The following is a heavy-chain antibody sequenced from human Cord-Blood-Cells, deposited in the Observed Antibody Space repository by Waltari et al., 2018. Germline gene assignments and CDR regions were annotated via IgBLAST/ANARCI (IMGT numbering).Heavy chain of an antibody. Sequence: QVQLHQWGAGLLKPSETLSLTCAVYGGSFSGYYWSWIRQPPGKGLEWIGEINHSGSTNYNPSLKSRVTISVDTSKNQFSLKLSSVTAADTAVYYCARVPIWYLAAAGDYWGQGTLVTVSS. V-gene: IGHV4-34*01. J-gene: IGHJ4*02. D-gene: IGHD6-13*01. CDR3: ARVPIWYLAAAGDY. CDR1: GGSFSGYY. CDR2: INHSGST.